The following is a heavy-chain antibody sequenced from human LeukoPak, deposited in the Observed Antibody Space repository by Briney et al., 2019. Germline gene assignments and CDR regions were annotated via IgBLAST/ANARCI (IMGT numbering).Heavy chain of an antibody. V-gene: IGHV1-2*02. CDR3: ARGLDYGDYDDGY. J-gene: IGHJ4*02. Sequence: GASVKVSCKASGYTFTGYYMHWVRQAPGQGLEWMGWINPNSGGTNYAQKFQGRVTMTRDTSISTAYMELSRLRSDDTAVYYCARGLDYGDYDDGYWGQGTLVTVSS. CDR1: GYTFTGYY. D-gene: IGHD4-17*01. CDR2: INPNSGGT.